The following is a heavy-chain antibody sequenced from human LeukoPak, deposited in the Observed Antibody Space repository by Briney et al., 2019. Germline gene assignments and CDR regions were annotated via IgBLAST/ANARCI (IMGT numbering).Heavy chain of an antibody. J-gene: IGHJ4*02. CDR1: GLTFRNFA. CDR3: TIDLMTGFSSGWHFGY. CDR2: TSGDEDST. D-gene: IGHD6-19*01. V-gene: IGHV3-23*01. Sequence: SGGSLRLSCAASGLTFRNFAMSWVRQAPGKGLEWLAVTSGDEDSTHYADSVRGRFVISTDSSKNSLFLQMNSLRADDTAVYYCTIDLMTGFSSGWHFGYWGQGTLVTVSS.